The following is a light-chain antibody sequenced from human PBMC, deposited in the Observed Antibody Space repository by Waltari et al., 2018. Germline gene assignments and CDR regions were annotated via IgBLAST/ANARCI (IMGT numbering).Light chain of an antibody. CDR1: QSVGNS. CDR2: NAS. Sequence: ETVLTQSPVTLSLSPGEGATLSCKASQSVGNSLAWYQQKPGQAPRLLIYNASNRAAGIPARFSGSGSGTDFTLTISSLEPEDFAVYYCQQRSNWNTFGQGTKLEIK. V-gene: IGKV3-11*01. J-gene: IGKJ2*01. CDR3: QQRSNWNT.